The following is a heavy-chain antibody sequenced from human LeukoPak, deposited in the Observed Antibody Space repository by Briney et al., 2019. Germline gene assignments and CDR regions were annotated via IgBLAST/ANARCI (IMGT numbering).Heavy chain of an antibody. CDR3: AKLPLMYSSSSEFDY. Sequence: GGSLRLSCAASEFTFRKHAMHWVRQAPGKGLEWVAVISHDGSNKYYADSVKGRFTISRDNSKNTLYLQMNSLRAEDTAVYYCAKLPLMYSSSSEFDYWGQGTLVTVSS. D-gene: IGHD6-6*01. CDR2: ISHDGSNK. CDR1: EFTFRKHA. V-gene: IGHV3-30*04. J-gene: IGHJ4*02.